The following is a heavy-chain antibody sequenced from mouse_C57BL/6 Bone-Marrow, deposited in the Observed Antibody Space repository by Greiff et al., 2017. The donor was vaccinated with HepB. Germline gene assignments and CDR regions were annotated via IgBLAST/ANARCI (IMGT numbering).Heavy chain of an antibody. CDR3: ARVITTHFDV. J-gene: IGHJ1*03. CDR1: GFTFSDYG. CDR2: ISNLAYSI. D-gene: IGHD1-1*01. V-gene: IGHV5-15*01. Sequence: EVKLMESGGGLVQPGGSLKLSCAASGFTFSDYGMAWVRQAPRKGPEWVAFISNLAYSIYYADTVTGRFTISRENAKNTLYLEMSSLRSEDTAMYYCARVITTHFDVWGTGTTVTVSS.